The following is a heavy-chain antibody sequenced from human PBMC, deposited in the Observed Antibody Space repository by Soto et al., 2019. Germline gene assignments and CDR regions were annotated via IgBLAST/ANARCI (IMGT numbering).Heavy chain of an antibody. CDR3: VRTSLVVAAATREDY. D-gene: IGHD2-15*01. CDR2: INSDGSST. CDR1: GFTFSSYW. J-gene: IGHJ4*02. Sequence: EVQLVESGGGLVQPGGSLRLSCAASGFTFSSYWMHWVRQAPGKGLVWVSRINSDGSSTSYADSVKGRCTISRDNAKNPLYLQMSSLGAEDTAVYYCVRTSLVVAAATREDYWGQGTLVTVSS. V-gene: IGHV3-74*01.